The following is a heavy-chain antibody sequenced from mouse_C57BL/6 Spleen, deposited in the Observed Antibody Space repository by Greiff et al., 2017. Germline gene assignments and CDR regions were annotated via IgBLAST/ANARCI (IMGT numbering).Heavy chain of an antibody. D-gene: IGHD2-3*01. CDR3: AKNPHDGYYGYFDV. Sequence: QVQLQQPGAELVKPGASVKLSCKASGYTFTSYWMHWVKQRPGQGLEWIGMIHPNSGSTNYNEKFKSKATLTVDKSSSTAYMQLSSLTSEDSAVYYCAKNPHDGYYGYFDVWGTGTTVTVSS. V-gene: IGHV1-64*01. CDR1: GYTFTSYW. CDR2: IHPNSGST. J-gene: IGHJ1*03.